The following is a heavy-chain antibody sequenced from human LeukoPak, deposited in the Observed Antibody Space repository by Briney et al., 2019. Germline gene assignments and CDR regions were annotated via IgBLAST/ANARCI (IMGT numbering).Heavy chain of an antibody. V-gene: IGHV4-4*02. J-gene: IGHJ4*02. CDR3: ARDPYSGYGRFDY. D-gene: IGHD5-12*01. CDR2: IYSSGST. Sequence: SETLSLTCAVSGGSISSSNWWSWVRQPPGKGLEWIGTIYSSGSTYYNSSLKSRVTISVDTSKNHFSLKLNSVTAADTAVYYCARDPYSGYGRFDYWGQGTLVTVSS. CDR1: GGSISSSNW.